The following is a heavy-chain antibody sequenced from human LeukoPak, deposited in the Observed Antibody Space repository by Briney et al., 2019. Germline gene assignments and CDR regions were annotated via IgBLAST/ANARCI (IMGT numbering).Heavy chain of an antibody. Sequence: VASVKVSCKACGYTFTGYYMHWVRQAPGQGLEWMGWINPNSGGTNYAQKFQGRVTMTRDTSISTAYMELSRLRSDDTAVYYCARDRQWLVLGYFDYWGQGTLVTVSS. J-gene: IGHJ4*02. D-gene: IGHD6-19*01. CDR2: INPNSGGT. CDR1: GYTFTGYY. V-gene: IGHV1-2*02. CDR3: ARDRQWLVLGYFDY.